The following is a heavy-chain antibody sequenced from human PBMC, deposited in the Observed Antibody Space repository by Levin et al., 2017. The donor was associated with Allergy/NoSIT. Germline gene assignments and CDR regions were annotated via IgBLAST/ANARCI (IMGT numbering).Heavy chain of an antibody. CDR1: GFTFSNAW. V-gene: IGHV3-15*01. CDR2: IKSKTDGGTT. CDR3: TTDSYGSGSYHY. Sequence: GESLKISCAASGFTFSNAWMSWVRQAPGKGLEWVGRIKSKTDGGTTDYAAPVKGRFTISRDDSKNTLYLQMNSLKTEDTAVYYCTTDSYGSGSYHYWGQGTLVTVSS. D-gene: IGHD3-10*01. J-gene: IGHJ4*02.